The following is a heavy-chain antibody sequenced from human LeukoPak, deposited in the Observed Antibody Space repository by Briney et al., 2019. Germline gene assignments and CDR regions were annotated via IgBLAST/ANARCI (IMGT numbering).Heavy chain of an antibody. CDR3: AKATVSSSWYYFDY. J-gene: IGHJ4*02. V-gene: IGHV3-23*01. CDR1: GFTFSSYA. Sequence: GGSLRLSCAASGFTFSSYAMSWVSQAPGKGLEWVPGISGSGYGTYYGDSVKGRFTISRDNSKNTLYLQMDSLRAEDTAVYYWAKATVSSSWYYFDYWGQGTLVTVSS. CDR2: ISGSGYGT. D-gene: IGHD6-13*01.